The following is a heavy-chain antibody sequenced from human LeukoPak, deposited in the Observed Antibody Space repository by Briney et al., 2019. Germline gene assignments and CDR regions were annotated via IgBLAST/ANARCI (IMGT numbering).Heavy chain of an antibody. J-gene: IGHJ3*02. D-gene: IGHD3-22*01. Sequence: PGGSLRLSCAASGFTFSDAWMIWVRQAPGKGLEWVGRIKSRADGGTPDYAAPVTGRFTISRDDSNGTLFLQMNSLTTEGTAVYYCATQGLLDAFDIWGQGTMVIVSS. CDR2: IKSRADGGTP. CDR1: GFTFSDAW. CDR3: ATQGLLDAFDI. V-gene: IGHV3-15*01.